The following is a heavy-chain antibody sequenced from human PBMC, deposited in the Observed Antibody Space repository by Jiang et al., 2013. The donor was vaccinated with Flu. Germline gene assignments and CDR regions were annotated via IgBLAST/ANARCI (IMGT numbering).Heavy chain of an antibody. CDR2: ISYDGSNK. D-gene: IGHD3-10*01. CDR3: AREVMKRDYGSGSFYFYGMDV. V-gene: IGHV3-30-3*01. J-gene: IGHJ6*02. Sequence: VISYDGSNKYYADSVKGRFTISRDKSKNTLYLQMNSLRVEDTAVYYCAREVMKRDYGSGSFYFYGMDVWGQGTTVTVSS.